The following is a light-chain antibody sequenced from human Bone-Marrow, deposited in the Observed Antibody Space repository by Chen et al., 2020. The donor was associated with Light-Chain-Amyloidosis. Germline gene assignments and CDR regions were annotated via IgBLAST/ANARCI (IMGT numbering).Light chain of an antibody. J-gene: IGLJ3*02. CDR2: DDS. Sequence: SYVLTQPSSVSVAPGQTATIACGGNNIGSTSVHWYQQTPGQAPLLVVCDDSDRPSGIPQRWSGSNSGNTATLTISRVEAGDDADYYWQVWDRGSDRPVFGGGTKLTVL. V-gene: IGLV3-21*02. CDR1: NIGSTS. CDR3: QVWDRGSDRPV.